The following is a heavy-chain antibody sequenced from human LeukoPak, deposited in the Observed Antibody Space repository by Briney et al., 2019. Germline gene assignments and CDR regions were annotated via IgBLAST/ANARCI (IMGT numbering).Heavy chain of an antibody. D-gene: IGHD6-13*01. CDR2: ISSSSSYYT. J-gene: IGHJ4*02. V-gene: IGHV3-21*01. Sequence: TGGSLRLSCAASGFTFSSYSMNWVRQAPGKGLEWVSSISSSSSYYTYYADSVKGRFTISRDNPKTSLYLQMNSLRAEDTAVYYCAKDRGDSSSWYSDYWGQGTLVTVSS. CDR3: AKDRGDSSSWYSDY. CDR1: GFTFSSYS.